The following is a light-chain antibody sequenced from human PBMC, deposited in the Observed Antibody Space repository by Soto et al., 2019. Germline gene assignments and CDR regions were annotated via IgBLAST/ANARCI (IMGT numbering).Light chain of an antibody. J-gene: IGKJ4*01. CDR2: DAS. CDR3: QQRSGWPPSLT. V-gene: IGKV3-11*01. Sequence: EVVLTQSPATLSLSPGETATLSCRASQSVSSYLAWYQQKPGQAPRLLIYDASKTATGIPARFSGSGSGTDFTLTISSLEPEHFAVYYCQQRSGWPPSLTFGGGTKVEIK. CDR1: QSVSSY.